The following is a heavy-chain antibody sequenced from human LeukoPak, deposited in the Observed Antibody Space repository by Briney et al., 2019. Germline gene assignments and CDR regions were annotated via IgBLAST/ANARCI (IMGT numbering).Heavy chain of an antibody. D-gene: IGHD4-23*01. J-gene: IGHJ4*02. CDR1: GYSFTTHW. CDR2: IYPGDSDT. CDR3: ARCKYGGNSPMDY. V-gene: IGHV5-51*01. Sequence: KDGESLQISCKASGYSFTTHWIGWVRQMPGKGLEWMGIIYPGDSDTRYSPSFQGQVTTSADKSISTAYLQWSSLKASDTAMYYCARCKYGGNSPMDYWGQGTLVTVSS.